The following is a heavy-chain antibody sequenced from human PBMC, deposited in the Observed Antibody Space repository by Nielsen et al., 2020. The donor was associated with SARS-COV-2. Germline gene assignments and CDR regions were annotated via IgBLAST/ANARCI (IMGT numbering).Heavy chain of an antibody. CDR3: ARDRWSSDIVVVPADPERGMDV. CDR1: GYTFTSYY. V-gene: IGHV1-46*01. D-gene: IGHD2-2*01. Sequence: ASVKVSCKASGYTFTSYYMHWVRQAPGQGLEWMGIINPSGGSTSYAQKFQGRVTMTRDTSTSTVYMELSSLRSEDTAVYYFARDRWSSDIVVVPADPERGMDVWGQGTTVTVSS. CDR2: INPSGGST. J-gene: IGHJ6*02.